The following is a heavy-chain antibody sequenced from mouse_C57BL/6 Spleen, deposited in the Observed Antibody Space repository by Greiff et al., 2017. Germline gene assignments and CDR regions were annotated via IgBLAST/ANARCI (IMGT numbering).Heavy chain of an antibody. CDR2: IDPSDSYT. CDR3: ARADYSNFAWFAY. J-gene: IGHJ3*01. D-gene: IGHD2-5*01. V-gene: IGHV1-69*01. CDR1: GYTFTSYW. Sequence: QVQLQQPGAELVMPGASVKLSCKASGYTFTSYWLHWVKHRPGQGLEWIGEIDPSDSYTNYNQKFKGNSTLTVDKSSSTAYMQLSSLTSEDSAVYYCARADYSNFAWFAYWGQGTLVTVSA.